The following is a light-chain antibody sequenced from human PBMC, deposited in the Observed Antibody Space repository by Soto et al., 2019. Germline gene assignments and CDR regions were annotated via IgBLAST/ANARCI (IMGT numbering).Light chain of an antibody. CDR1: NSDIGFYNY. Sequence: QSVLTQPASVSGSPVQSITISCTGTNSDIGFYNYVSWYQQHPGEAPKLIIYEVAKRPSGVSSRFSGSKSGNTASLTISGLQAEDEADDHCSSYPSSSPLYGFATGTKRTV. V-gene: IGLV2-14*01. CDR2: EVA. J-gene: IGLJ1*01. CDR3: SSYPSSSPLYG.